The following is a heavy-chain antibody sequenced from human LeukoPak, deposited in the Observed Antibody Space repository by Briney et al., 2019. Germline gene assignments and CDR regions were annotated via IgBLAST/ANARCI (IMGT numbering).Heavy chain of an antibody. V-gene: IGHV3-21*01. Sequence: PGGSLRLSCAASGFTFSSYSMNWVRQAPGKGLEWVSSISSSSSYIYYADSVKGRFTISRDNAKNSLYLQMNSLRAEDTAVYYCAREPTGRRVTYYYESSGSHFDYWGQGPLVTVSS. CDR1: GFTFSSYS. D-gene: IGHD3-22*01. J-gene: IGHJ4*02. CDR3: AREPTGRRVTYYYESSGSHFDY. CDR2: ISSSSSYI.